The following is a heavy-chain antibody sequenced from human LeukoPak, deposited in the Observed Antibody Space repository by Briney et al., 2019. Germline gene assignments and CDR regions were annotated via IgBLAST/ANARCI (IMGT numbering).Heavy chain of an antibody. D-gene: IGHD5-24*01. CDR1: GFTFSSYA. CDR2: ISYDGSNK. V-gene: IGHV3-30-3*01. CDR3: ARGIRDGYKKGYYFDY. Sequence: GGSLRLSCAASGFTFSSYAMHWVRQAPGKGLEWVAVISYDGSNKYYADSVKGRFTFSRDNSKNTLYLQMNSLRAEDTAVYYCARGIRDGYKKGYYFDYWGQGTLVTVSS. J-gene: IGHJ4*02.